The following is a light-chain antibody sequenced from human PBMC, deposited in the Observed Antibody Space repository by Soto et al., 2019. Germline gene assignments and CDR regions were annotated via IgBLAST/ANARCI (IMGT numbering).Light chain of an antibody. CDR2: GAS. CDR1: QSISSNY. V-gene: IGKV3-20*01. J-gene: IGKJ4*01. Sequence: EIVLTQSPGTLSLSPGERATLSCRASQSISSNYLAWYQQKPGQAPRLLIYGASSRATGITDMFSSSAAGTDFPLTISRLEPEDFAEYYCQQYGTPVTFGGGTKVEIK. CDR3: QQYGTPVT.